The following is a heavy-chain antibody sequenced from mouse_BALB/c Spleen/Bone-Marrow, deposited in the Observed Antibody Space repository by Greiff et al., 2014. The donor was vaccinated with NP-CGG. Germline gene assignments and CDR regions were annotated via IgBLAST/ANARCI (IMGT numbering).Heavy chain of an antibody. CDR3: ARYYYGSSYFDY. CDR2: IDPANGNT. CDR1: GFNIKDTY. V-gene: IGHV14-3*02. D-gene: IGHD1-1*01. Sequence: VQLKESGAELVKPGASVKLSCTASGFNIKDTYMHWVKQRPKQGLEWIGRIDPANGNTIYDPKFQGKATITADTSSNTAYLQLSSLTSEDTAVYYCARYYYGSSYFDYWGQGTTLTVSS. J-gene: IGHJ2*01.